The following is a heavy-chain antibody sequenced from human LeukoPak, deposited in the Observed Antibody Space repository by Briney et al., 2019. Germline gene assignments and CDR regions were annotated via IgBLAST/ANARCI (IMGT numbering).Heavy chain of an antibody. D-gene: IGHD3-22*01. V-gene: IGHV1-69*04. CDR3: ARDEDYYDSSGYYGGY. CDR2: IIPILGIA. CDR1: GGTFSSYT. Sequence: SVKVSCKASGGTFSSYTISWVRQAPGQGLEWMGRIIPILGIANYAQKFQGRVTITADKSTSTAYMELSSLRSEDTAVYYCARDEDYYDSSGYYGGYWGQGTQVTVSS. J-gene: IGHJ4*02.